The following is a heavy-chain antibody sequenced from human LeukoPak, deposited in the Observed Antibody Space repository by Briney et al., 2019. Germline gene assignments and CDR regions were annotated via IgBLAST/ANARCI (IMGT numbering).Heavy chain of an antibody. CDR1: GFTVSSSY. J-gene: IGHJ1*01. CDR3: AKLARWELPSLIQH. D-gene: IGHD1-26*01. V-gene: IGHV3-23*01. CDR2: ISGSGGST. Sequence: GGSLRLSCAASGFTVSSSYMSWVRQPPGKGLECVSPISGSGGSTYYADSVKGRFTISRDNSKNTLYLQMNSLRAEDTAVYYCAKLARWELPSLIQHWGQGTLVTVSS.